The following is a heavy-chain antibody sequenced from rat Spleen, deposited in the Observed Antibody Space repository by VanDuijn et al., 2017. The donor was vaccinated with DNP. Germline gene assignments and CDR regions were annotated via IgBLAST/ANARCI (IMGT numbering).Heavy chain of an antibody. V-gene: IGHV5-19*01. J-gene: IGHJ2*01. CDR1: GFTFSNYG. D-gene: IGHD4-3*01. Sequence: EVQLVESGGGLVQPGRSLKLSCAASGFTFSNYGMHWMRQAPTKGLEWVASISPSGDSTYYRDSVKGRFTISRDNAKSTLYLQMDSLRSEDTATYYCVRWNSGHFDYWGQGVMVPVSS. CDR3: VRWNSGHFDY. CDR2: ISPSGDST.